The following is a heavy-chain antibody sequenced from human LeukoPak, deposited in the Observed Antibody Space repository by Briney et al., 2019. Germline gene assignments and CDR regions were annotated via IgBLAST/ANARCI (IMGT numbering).Heavy chain of an antibody. CDR2: IYYSGST. D-gene: IGHD3-22*01. CDR3: ARGYYDSSGYQTDY. V-gene: IGHV4-59*01. J-gene: IGHJ4*02. Sequence: SETLSLTCTVSGGSISSYYWSWIRQPPGKGLEWIGYIYYSGSTNYNPSLKSRVTISVDTSKNQFSLKLTSVTAADTAVYYCARGYYDSSGYQTDYWGQGTLVTVSS. CDR1: GGSISSYY.